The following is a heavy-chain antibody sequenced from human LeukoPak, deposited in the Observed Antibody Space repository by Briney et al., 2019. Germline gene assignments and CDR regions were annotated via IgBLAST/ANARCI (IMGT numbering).Heavy chain of an antibody. V-gene: IGHV3-23*01. CDR2: ISGSGGST. D-gene: IGHD4-17*01. J-gene: IGHJ4*02. CDR3: AKGDGDYMYYFDY. Sequence: PGGSLRLSCAASGFTFSSYAMSWVRQAPGQGLEWVSVISGSGGSTYYADSVKGRFTISRDNSKNTLYLQMNSLRAEDTAVYYCAKGDGDYMYYFDYWGQGTLVTVSS. CDR1: GFTFSSYA.